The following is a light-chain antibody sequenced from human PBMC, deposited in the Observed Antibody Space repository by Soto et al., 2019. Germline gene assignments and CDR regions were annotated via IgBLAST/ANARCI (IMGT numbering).Light chain of an antibody. CDR3: CSYAGSYTHV. CDR1: SSDVGGYNY. V-gene: IGLV2-11*01. CDR2: DVS. Sequence: QSALTQPRSVSGSPGQSVTISCTGTSSDVGGYNYVSWYQQHPGKAPKLMIYDVSKRPSGVPDRFSGSKSGNTASLTISGRQAEDEAAYYCCSYAGSYTHVFGTGTKLTVL. J-gene: IGLJ1*01.